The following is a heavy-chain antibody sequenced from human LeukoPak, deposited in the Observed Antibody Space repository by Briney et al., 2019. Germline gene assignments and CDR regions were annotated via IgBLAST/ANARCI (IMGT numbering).Heavy chain of an antibody. CDR3: ARAGGDDYGDYYSYFDY. CDR1: GFTFSSYA. V-gene: IGHV3-30-3*01. Sequence: GGSLRLSCAASGFTFSSYAMHWVRQAPGKGLEWVAVISYDGSNKYYADSVKGRFTISRDNSKNTLYLQMNSLGAEDTAVYYCARAGGDDYGDYYSYFDYWGQGTLVTVSS. J-gene: IGHJ4*02. D-gene: IGHD4-17*01. CDR2: ISYDGSNK.